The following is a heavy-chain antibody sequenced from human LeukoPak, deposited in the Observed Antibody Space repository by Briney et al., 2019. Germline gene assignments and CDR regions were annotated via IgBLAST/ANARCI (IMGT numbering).Heavy chain of an antibody. D-gene: IGHD3-10*01. CDR3: AGFGEFRVSAH. CDR1: GFTFSSYA. J-gene: IGHJ4*02. Sequence: GGSLRLSCAASGFTFSSYAMSWVRQAPGKGLEWVSAISGSGGSTYYADSVKGRFTISRDNSKNTLYLQMNSLRAEDTAVYYCAGFGEFRVSAHWGQGTLVTVSS. V-gene: IGHV3-23*01. CDR2: ISGSGGST.